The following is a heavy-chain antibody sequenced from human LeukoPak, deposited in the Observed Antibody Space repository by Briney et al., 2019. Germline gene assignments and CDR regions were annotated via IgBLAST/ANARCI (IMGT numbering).Heavy chain of an antibody. D-gene: IGHD3-16*01. CDR2: IRSSSSTT. J-gene: IGHJ5*02. V-gene: IGHV3-48*01. CDR3: VRDYDS. CDR1: GITFSSYS. Sequence: GGSLRLSCAASGITFSSYSMNWVRQAPGKGLEWVSYIRSSSSTTYYADSVKGRFTISRDDAKNSLYLQMNDLRAEDTAVYYCVRDYDSWGQGTLVSVSS.